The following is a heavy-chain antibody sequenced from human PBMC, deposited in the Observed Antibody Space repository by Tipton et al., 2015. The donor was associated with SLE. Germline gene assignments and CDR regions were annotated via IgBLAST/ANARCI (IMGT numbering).Heavy chain of an antibody. D-gene: IGHD3-9*01. CDR1: GGSFSGYY. CDR3: AGLRGILTGPRGAFDI. CDR2: IYYSGST. V-gene: IGHV4-59*01. Sequence: TLSLTCAVYGGSFSGYYWSWIRQPPGKGLEWIGDIYYSGSTNYNPSLKSRVTISVDTSKNQFSLKLSAVTPADTAVYYCAGLRGILTGPRGAFDIWGQGTMVTVSS. J-gene: IGHJ3*02.